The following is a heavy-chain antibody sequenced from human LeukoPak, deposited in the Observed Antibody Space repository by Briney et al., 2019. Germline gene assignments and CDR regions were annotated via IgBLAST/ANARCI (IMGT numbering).Heavy chain of an antibody. D-gene: IGHD2-2*01. J-gene: IGHJ4*02. CDR1: GGSISSGGYY. CDR3: ARSSPAASFDY. Sequence: PSETLSLTCTVSGGSISSGGYYWSWIRQHPGKGLEWIGYIYYSGSTYYNPSLKSRVTISVDTSKNQFSLKLSSVTAADTAVYYCARSSPAASFDYWGQGTLVTVSS. V-gene: IGHV4-31*03. CDR2: IYYSGST.